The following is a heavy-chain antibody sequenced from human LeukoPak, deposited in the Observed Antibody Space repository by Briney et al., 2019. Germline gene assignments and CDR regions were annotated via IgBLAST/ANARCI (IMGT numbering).Heavy chain of an antibody. CDR1: GFTFSNNA. CDR3: AREGRVGCSYGAFDY. D-gene: IGHD5-18*01. Sequence: GGSLRLSCAASGFTFSNNAMSWVRQAPGKGLEWVAVIWYDGSNKYYADSVKGRFTISRDNSKNTLYLQMNSLRAEDTAVYYCAREGRVGCSYGAFDYWGQGTLVTVSS. CDR2: IWYDGSNK. J-gene: IGHJ4*02. V-gene: IGHV3-33*08.